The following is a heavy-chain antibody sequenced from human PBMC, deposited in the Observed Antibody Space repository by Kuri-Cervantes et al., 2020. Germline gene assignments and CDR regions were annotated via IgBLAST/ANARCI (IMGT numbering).Heavy chain of an antibody. V-gene: IGHV4-39*07. CDR3: ARGVWQQPVLGASDI. J-gene: IGHJ3*02. CDR1: GGSISSSSYY. D-gene: IGHD6-13*01. CDR2: IYYSGTT. Sequence: SETLSLTCTVSGGSISSSSYYWGWIRQPPGKGLEWIGSIYYSGTTTYNPSLNSRVTISVDTSKNQFSLKLTSVAAADTAVYFCARGVWQQPVLGASDIWGQGTMVTVSS.